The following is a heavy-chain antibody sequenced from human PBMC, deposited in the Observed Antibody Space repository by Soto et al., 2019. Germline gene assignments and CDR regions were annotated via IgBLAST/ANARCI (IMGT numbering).Heavy chain of an antibody. J-gene: IGHJ5*02. CDR2: IYHSGST. D-gene: IGHD3-10*02. V-gene: IGHV4-4*02. CDR1: GGSISTTHW. CDR3: ARKSYYVPYHFDP. Sequence: SETLSLTCAVSGGSISTTHWWTWVRQPPGKGLEWIGEIYHSGSTNYNPSLKSRVTISVDNSKNQFSLKLSSVTAADTAVYYCARKSYYVPYHFDPWGQGTLVTVSS.